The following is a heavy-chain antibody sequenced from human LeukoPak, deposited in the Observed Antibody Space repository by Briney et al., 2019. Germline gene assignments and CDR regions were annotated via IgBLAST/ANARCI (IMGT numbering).Heavy chain of an antibody. CDR1: GYTFTSYG. Sequence: GASVKVSCKASGYTFTSYGISWVRQAPGQGLEWMGWINTNTGNPTYAQGFTGRFVFSLDTSVSTAYLQISSLKAEDAAVYYCASGREVRGVIGRDYWGQGTLVTVSS. J-gene: IGHJ4*02. CDR3: ASGREVRGVIGRDY. V-gene: IGHV7-4-1*02. CDR2: INTNTGNP. D-gene: IGHD3-10*01.